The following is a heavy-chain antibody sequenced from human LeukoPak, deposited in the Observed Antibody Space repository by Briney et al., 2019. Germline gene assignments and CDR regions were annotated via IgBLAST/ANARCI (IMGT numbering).Heavy chain of an antibody. D-gene: IGHD6-19*01. Sequence: GASVKVSCKASGYTFTGHYIHWVRQAPGQGLEWMGVINPSGGSTNYAEKFQGRVTMTRDTSTSTVYMELSSLRSEDTAVYYCARGAVAVLRSWFDPWGQGTLVTVSS. CDR1: GYTFTGHY. V-gene: IGHV1-46*01. CDR3: ARGAVAVLRSWFDP. CDR2: INPSGGST. J-gene: IGHJ5*02.